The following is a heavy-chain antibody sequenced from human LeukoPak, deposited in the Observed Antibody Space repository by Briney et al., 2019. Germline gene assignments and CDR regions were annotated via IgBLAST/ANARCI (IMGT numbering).Heavy chain of an antibody. J-gene: IGHJ3*02. Sequence: GASVKVSCKASGYTFTSYGISWVRQAPGQGLEWMGWISAYNGNTNYAQKLQGRVTMTTDTSTSTAYMELRSLRSDDTAVYYCARDRRYCSGGSCPAPDAFDIWGQGTMVTVSS. CDR2: ISAYNGNT. CDR1: GYTFTSYG. CDR3: ARDRRYCSGGSCPAPDAFDI. V-gene: IGHV1-18*04. D-gene: IGHD2-15*01.